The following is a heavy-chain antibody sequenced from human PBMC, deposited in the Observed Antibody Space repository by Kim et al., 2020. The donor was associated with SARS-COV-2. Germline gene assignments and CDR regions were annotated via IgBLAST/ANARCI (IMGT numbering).Heavy chain of an antibody. CDR3: AKGRGINIVVVPAATPYFDY. J-gene: IGHJ4*02. CDR1: GFTFSSYA. V-gene: IGHV3-23*01. Sequence: GGSLRLSCAASGFTFSSYAMSWVRQAPGKGLEWVSAISGSGGSTYYADSVKGRFTISRDNSKNTLYLQMNSLRAEDTAVYYCAKGRGINIVVVPAATPYFDYWGQGTLVTVSS. D-gene: IGHD2-2*01. CDR2: ISGSGGST.